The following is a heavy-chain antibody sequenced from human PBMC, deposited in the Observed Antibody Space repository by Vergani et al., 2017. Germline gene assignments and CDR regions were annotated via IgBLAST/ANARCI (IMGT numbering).Heavy chain of an antibody. CDR3: ARDRRSTRVRGVSRYNGFDP. Sequence: QVQLVESGGGLVKPGGSLRLSCAASGFTFSDYYMSWIRQAPGKGLGWVSYISSSSSYTNYADSVKGRFTISRDNAKNSLYLQMNSLRAEDKAVYYCARDRRSTRVRGVSRYNGFDPWGQGTLVTVSS. CDR2: ISSSSSYT. CDR1: GFTFSDYY. V-gene: IGHV3-11*05. D-gene: IGHD3-10*01. J-gene: IGHJ5*02.